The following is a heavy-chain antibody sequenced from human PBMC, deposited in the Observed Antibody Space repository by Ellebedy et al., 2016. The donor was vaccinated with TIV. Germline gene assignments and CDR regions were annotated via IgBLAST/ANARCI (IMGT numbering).Heavy chain of an antibody. CDR1: GGSFSGYY. J-gene: IGHJ4*02. CDR3: AVLTTQPPKATY. Sequence: SETLSLTCGVYGGSFSGYYWSWTRHPPGKGLEWIGEIYHGGSISYNPSLTSRVAISADTSKNQFSLTLSSVTAEDTALYYCAVLTTQPPKATYWGQGTLVTVSS. CDR2: IYHGGSI. D-gene: IGHD4-17*01. V-gene: IGHV4-34*01.